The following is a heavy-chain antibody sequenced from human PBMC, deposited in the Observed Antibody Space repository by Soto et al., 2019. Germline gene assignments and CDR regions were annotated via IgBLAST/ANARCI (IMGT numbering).Heavy chain of an antibody. CDR1: GYTFTGYY. CDR3: ARSLSTIGGRPDS. Sequence: ASVKVSCKASGYTFTGYYMHWVRQAPGQGLEWMGWVNPNSGDTKYAQKFQGRVTMTRDTSTRTAYMEVSRLTSDDTAVYYCARSLSTIGGRPDSWGQGTLVTVSS. CDR2: VNPNSGDT. V-gene: IGHV1-2*02. J-gene: IGHJ4*02. D-gene: IGHD6-6*01.